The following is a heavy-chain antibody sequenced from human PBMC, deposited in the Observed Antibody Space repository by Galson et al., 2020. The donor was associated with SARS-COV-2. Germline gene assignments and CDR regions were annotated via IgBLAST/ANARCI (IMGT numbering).Heavy chain of an antibody. V-gene: IGHV4-59*01. CDR3: ATGGRMSRVWLDS. J-gene: IGHJ5*01. CDR2: IHKSGST. CDR1: GDSIGSDY. Sequence: SETLSLTCTVSGDSIGSDYWNWMRQPPGKGLEWIAYIHKSGSTDYNPSLKSRVTISRDTSRNQFSLKLTSVTAADTAVYYCATGGRMSRVWLDSWGQGTPVTVS.